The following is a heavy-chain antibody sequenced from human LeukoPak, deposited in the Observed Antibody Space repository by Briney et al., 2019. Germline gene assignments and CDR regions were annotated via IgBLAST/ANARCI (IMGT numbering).Heavy chain of an antibody. CDR1: GFSFSSYG. Sequence: GGSLRLSCAASGFSFSSYGMHWVRQAPGKGLEWVAVISYDGSNRYHADSVKGRFTISRDIFKKTLNLQMNSLRAEDTAVYYCAEDVGSGSYHYFGMEVWGQGTTVTVSS. V-gene: IGHV3-30*18. CDR2: ISYDGSNR. J-gene: IGHJ6*02. CDR3: AEDVGSGSYHYFGMEV. D-gene: IGHD3-10*01.